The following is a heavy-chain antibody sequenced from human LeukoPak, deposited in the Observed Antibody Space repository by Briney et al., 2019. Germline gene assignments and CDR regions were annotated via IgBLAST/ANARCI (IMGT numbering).Heavy chain of an antibody. CDR2: INHSGST. V-gene: IGHV4-34*10. J-gene: IGHJ4*02. Sequence: SETLSLTCAVYGGSFSGYYWSWIRQPPGKGLEWIGEINHSGSTNYNPSLKSRVTMSLDTSKSQFSLRLTSVTAADTAVYYCAKYNNGWYSFDYWGQGTLVTVSS. CDR1: GGSFSGYY. D-gene: IGHD6-19*01. CDR3: AKYNNGWYSFDY.